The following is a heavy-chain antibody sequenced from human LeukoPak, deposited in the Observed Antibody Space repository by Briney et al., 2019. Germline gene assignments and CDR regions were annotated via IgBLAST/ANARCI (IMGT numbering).Heavy chain of an antibody. J-gene: IGHJ4*02. Sequence: GGSLRLSCAASGFTFSSYEMNWVRQAPGKGLEWVSYIISSGSTIYYADSVKGRFTISRDNAKNSLYLQMTSLRAEDKAVYYCARDPPYYDILTGYFGYWGQGTLVTVSS. CDR3: ARDPPYYDILTGYFGY. D-gene: IGHD3-9*01. CDR2: IISSGSTI. V-gene: IGHV3-48*03. CDR1: GFTFSSYE.